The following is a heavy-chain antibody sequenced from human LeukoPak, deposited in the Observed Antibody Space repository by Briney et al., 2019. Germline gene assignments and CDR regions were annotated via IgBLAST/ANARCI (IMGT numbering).Heavy chain of an antibody. D-gene: IGHD2-2*01. CDR1: GFAFSSYS. J-gene: IGHJ6*04. Sequence: GGSLRLSCAASGFAFSSYSMTWVRQAPGKGLEWVSAISGSGGKTYYADSVKGRFTISRDNAKNSLYLQMNSLRAEDTAVYYCARDAIVVPAAIRQGFMDVWGKGTTVTISP. CDR3: ARDAIVVPAAIRQGFMDV. CDR2: ISGSGGKT. V-gene: IGHV3-23*01.